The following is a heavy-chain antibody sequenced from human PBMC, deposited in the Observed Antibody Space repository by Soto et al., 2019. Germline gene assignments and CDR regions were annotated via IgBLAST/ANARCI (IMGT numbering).Heavy chain of an antibody. CDR1: GFTVSSNY. D-gene: IGHD4-17*01. J-gene: IGHJ4*02. V-gene: IGHV3-66*01. CDR2: IYSGGST. Sequence: GGSLRLSSAASGFTVSSNYMSWVRQAPGKGLEWVSVIYSGGSTYYADSVKGRFTISRDNSKNTLYLQMNSLRAEDTAVYYCAREGDYGDPCGYWGQGTLVTVSS. CDR3: AREGDYGDPCGY.